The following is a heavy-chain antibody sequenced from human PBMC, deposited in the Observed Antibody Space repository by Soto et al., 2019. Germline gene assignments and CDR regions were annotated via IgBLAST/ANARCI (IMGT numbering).Heavy chain of an antibody. CDR2: IYHSGTI. Sequence: QVRLQESGPGLVKPSETLSLTCTVSGGSITSYYWSWIRQPPGKGLEWIGYIYHSGTINYNPSLKSRVTISVDTSKRQFSLQLNSVTAADTAVYYCASGWDFWGQGTLVTVSS. D-gene: IGHD2-15*01. V-gene: IGHV4-59*01. CDR3: ASGWDF. J-gene: IGHJ4*02. CDR1: GGSITSYY.